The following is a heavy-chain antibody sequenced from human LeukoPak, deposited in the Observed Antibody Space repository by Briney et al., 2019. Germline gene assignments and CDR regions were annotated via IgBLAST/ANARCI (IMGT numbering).Heavy chain of an antibody. D-gene: IGHD6-13*01. V-gene: IGHV3-21*01. J-gene: IGHJ4*02. CDR2: ISSSSSYI. CDR1: GFTFSSYS. CDR3: ARPLFTSEQQLVQDY. Sequence: GGSLRLSCAASGFTFSSYSMNWVRQAPGKGLEWVSSISSSSSYIYYADSVKGRFTISRDNAKNSLYLQMNSLRAEDTAVYYCARPLFTSEQQLVQDYWGQGTLVTVSS.